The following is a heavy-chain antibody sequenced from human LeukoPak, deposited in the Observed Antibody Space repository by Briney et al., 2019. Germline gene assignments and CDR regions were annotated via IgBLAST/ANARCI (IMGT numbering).Heavy chain of an antibody. CDR3: ARRVDTAPYYYYMDV. Sequence: SETLSLTCAVYGGSFSGYYWSWIRQPPGKGLEWIGEINHSGSTNYNPSLKSRVTISVDTSKNQFSLKLSPVTAADTAVYYCARRVDTAPYYYYMDVWGKGTTVTVSS. J-gene: IGHJ6*03. CDR1: GGSFSGYY. V-gene: IGHV4-34*01. D-gene: IGHD5-18*01. CDR2: INHSGST.